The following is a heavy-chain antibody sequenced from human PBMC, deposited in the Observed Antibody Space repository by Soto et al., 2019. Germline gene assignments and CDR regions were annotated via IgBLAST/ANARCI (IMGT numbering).Heavy chain of an antibody. CDR2: IFPSGTT. CDR3: ARSREFDY. V-gene: IGHV4-30-2*01. Sequence: SETLSLTCGVSGGSLSRATYSWNWIRQPPGKGLEWIGYIFPSGTTYYNPSLKSRVTISIDVSKNQFSLSLRSFAAADTAVYYCARSREFDYWSQGTLVTVSS. J-gene: IGHJ4*02. CDR1: GGSLSRATYS.